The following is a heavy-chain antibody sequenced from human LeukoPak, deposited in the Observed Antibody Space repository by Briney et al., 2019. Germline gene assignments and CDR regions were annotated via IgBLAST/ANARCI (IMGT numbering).Heavy chain of an antibody. V-gene: IGHV4-59*08. CDR3: AGGTYYDFWSGYYSSGAFDI. D-gene: IGHD3-3*01. J-gene: IGHJ3*02. CDR1: GGSISSYY. CDR2: ISDIGSI. Sequence: PSETLSLTCTVSGGSISSYYWSWIRQPPGKGLEWIAYISDIGSINYNPSLKSRVTISLDTSKNQFSLKLSSVTAADTAVYYCAGGTYYDFWSGYYSSGAFDIWGQGTMVTVSS.